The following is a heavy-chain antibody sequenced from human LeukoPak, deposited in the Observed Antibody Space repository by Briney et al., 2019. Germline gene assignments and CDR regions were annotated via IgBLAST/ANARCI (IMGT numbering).Heavy chain of an antibody. CDR3: ARVSSLLWFGELTLRSVWFDP. V-gene: IGHV4-34*01. CDR1: GGSFSGYY. D-gene: IGHD3-10*01. J-gene: IGHJ5*02. CDR2: INHSGST. Sequence: SETLSLTCAVYGGSFSGYYWSWVRQPPGKGLEWIGEINHSGSTNYNPSLKSRVTMSVDTSKNQFSLKLSSVTAADTAVYYCARVSSLLWFGELTLRSVWFDPWGQGTLVTVSS.